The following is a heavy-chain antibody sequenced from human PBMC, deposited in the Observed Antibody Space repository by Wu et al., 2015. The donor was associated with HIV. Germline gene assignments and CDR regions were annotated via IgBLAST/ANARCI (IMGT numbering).Heavy chain of an antibody. Sequence: QVKLVQSGAEVKKPGASVKVSCKTSGYTFSGYYLHWVRLAPGQGLEWMGWINPKSGGTRYAQKFQGRVTMTRDTSVTTVHMELTRLRYDDTAMYYCARGRIAAAGAFDYWGQGTLVTVSS. CDR3: ARGRIAAAGAFDY. D-gene: IGHD6-13*01. CDR1: GYTFSGYY. J-gene: IGHJ4*02. V-gene: IGHV1-2*02. CDR2: INPKSGGT.